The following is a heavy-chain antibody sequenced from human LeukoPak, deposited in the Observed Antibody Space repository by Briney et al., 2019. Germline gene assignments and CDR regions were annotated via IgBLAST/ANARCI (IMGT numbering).Heavy chain of an antibody. J-gene: IGHJ4*02. CDR2: VSGSGDSA. V-gene: IGHV3-23*01. CDR1: GFTFSSCA. CDR3: AKEDLSVDRGTSDY. Sequence: GGSLRLSCAASGFTFSSCAMSWVRQALGKGLEWVSAVSGSGDSAYYADSVKGRFTISRDNSKNTLYLQMNSLRVEDTAVYYCAKEDLSVDRGTSDYWGQGILVTVSS. D-gene: IGHD3-10*01.